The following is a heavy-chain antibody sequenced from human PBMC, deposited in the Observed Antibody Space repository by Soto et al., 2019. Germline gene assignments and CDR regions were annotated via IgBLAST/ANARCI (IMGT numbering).Heavy chain of an antibody. CDR3: TREMVRGVIGSSSYYYYGMDV. CDR2: IRSKAYGGTT. V-gene: IGHV3-49*03. J-gene: IGHJ6*02. CDR1: GFTFGDYA. Sequence: GGSLRLSCTASGFTFGDYAMSWFRQAPGKGLEWVGFIRSKAYGGTTEYAASVKGRFTISRDDSKSIAYLQMNSLKTEDTAVYYCTREMVRGVIGSSSYYYYGMDVWGQGTTVTVSS. D-gene: IGHD3-10*01.